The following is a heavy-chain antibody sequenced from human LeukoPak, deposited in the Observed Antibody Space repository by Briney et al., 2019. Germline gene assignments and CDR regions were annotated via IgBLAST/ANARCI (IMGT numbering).Heavy chain of an antibody. CDR2: ISSRSSII. V-gene: IGHV3-48*02. CDR3: ARCAYGEDQFDY. CDR1: GFTFSIYT. D-gene: IGHD4-17*01. J-gene: IGHJ4*02. Sequence: GGSLRLSCAASGFTFSIYTMNWVRQAPGKGLEWLSYISSRSSIIYYADSVKGRFTISRDNAKYSQYLQMNSLRDEDTAVYYCARCAYGEDQFDYWGQGTLVTVSS.